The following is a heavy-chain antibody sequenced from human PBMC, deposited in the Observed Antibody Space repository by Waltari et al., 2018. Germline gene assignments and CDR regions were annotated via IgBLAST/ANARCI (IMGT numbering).Heavy chain of an antibody. CDR1: GYSFISYG. CDR2: ISTYDGNT. CDR3: AREKDTALEAGAFDI. V-gene: IGHV1-18*01. D-gene: IGHD5-18*01. J-gene: IGHJ3*02. Sequence: QGQLVQSGGEVKRPGASVKISCKASGYSFISYGISWVRQAPGQGLEWMGWISTYDGNTKNVQKFQGRITMTTDTSTQTTYMEIRSLRSDDTAIYFCAREKDTALEAGAFDIWGQGTRVTVSS.